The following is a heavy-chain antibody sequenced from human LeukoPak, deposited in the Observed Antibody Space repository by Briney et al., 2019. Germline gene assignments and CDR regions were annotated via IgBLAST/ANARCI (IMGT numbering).Heavy chain of an antibody. J-gene: IGHJ6*02. CDR1: GFTFSSYA. CDR2: ISYDGSNK. D-gene: IGHD1-1*01. Sequence: GGSLRLSCAASGFTFSSYAMHWVRQAPGKGLEWVAVISYDGSNKYYADSVKGRFTISRDNSKNTLYLQMNSLRAEDTALYYCAKDKNWNYYYGMDVWGQGTTVTVSS. CDR3: AKDKNWNYYYGMDV. V-gene: IGHV3-30-3*01.